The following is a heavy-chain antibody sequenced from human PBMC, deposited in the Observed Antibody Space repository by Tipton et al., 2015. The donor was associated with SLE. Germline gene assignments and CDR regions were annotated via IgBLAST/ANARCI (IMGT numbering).Heavy chain of an antibody. CDR3: ARNLEQTDY. CDR1: GGSTSSSSYY. V-gene: IGHV4-39*07. Sequence: TLSLTCTVSGGSTSSSSYYWGWIRQPPGKGLEWIGSIYYSGSTYYNPSLKSRVTISVDTSKNQFSLKLSSVTAADTAVYYCARNLEQTDYWGQGTLVTVSS. D-gene: IGHD1/OR15-1a*01. J-gene: IGHJ4*02. CDR2: IYYSGST.